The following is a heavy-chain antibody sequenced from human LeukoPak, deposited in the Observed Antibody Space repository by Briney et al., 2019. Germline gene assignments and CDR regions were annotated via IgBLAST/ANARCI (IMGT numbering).Heavy chain of an antibody. J-gene: IGHJ4*02. D-gene: IGHD2-2*01. Sequence: GSLRLSCAASGFTFSSYAMSWVRQAPGKGLEWVSAISGSGGSTYYADSVKGRFTISRDNSKNTLYLQMNSLRAEDTAVYYCAKDGGEVPAAIPYYFDYWGQGTLVTVSS. CDR2: ISGSGGST. CDR1: GFTFSSYA. CDR3: AKDGGEVPAAIPYYFDY. V-gene: IGHV3-23*01.